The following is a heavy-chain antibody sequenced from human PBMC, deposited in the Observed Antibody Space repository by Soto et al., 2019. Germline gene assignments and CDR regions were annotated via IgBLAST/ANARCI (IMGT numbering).Heavy chain of an antibody. V-gene: IGHV3-72*01. CDR1: GFTFSAHY. CDR3: ARVSLVGPSGGRYFDY. J-gene: IGHJ4*01. D-gene: IGHD1-26*01. Sequence: EVQLVESGGGLDQPGGSLRLSCAASGFTFSAHYMDWVRQAPGKGLEWVGRIKNKANSYTTEYAASVEGRFTISREDSQNSLYLQMNSLKTEDTAVYYCARVSLVGPSGGRYFDYWGHGSQVAVSS. CDR2: IKNKANSYTT.